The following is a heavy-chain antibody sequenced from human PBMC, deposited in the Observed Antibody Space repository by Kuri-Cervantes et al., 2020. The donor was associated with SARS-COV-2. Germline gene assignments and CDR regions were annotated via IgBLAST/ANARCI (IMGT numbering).Heavy chain of an antibody. CDR1: GFTFSSYS. J-gene: IGHJ6*03. CDR3: ARVAGEGPIYYYYMDV. V-gene: IGHV3-21*01. CDR2: ISSSSSYI. Sequence: GESLKISCAASGFTFSSYSMNWVRQAPGKGLEWVSSISSSSSYIHYADSVKGRFTISRDNAKNSLYLQMNSLRAEDTAVYYCARVAGEGPIYYYYMDVWGKGTTVTVSS. D-gene: IGHD3-10*01.